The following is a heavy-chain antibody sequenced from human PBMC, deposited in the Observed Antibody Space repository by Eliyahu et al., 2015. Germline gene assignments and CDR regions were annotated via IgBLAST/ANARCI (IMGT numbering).Heavy chain of an antibody. V-gene: IGHV3-30*18. D-gene: IGHD6-6*01. CDR1: GFXFSSYG. CDR2: ISYDGSNK. J-gene: IGHJ4*02. CDR3: AKDSSSSGAFDY. Sequence: QVQLVESGGGVVQPXRSXXLSCSASGFXFSSYGMHWVRQAPGKGLEWVAVISYDGSNKYYADSVKGRFTISRDNSKNTLYLQMNSLRAEDTAVYYCAKDSSSSGAFDYWGQGTLVTVSS.